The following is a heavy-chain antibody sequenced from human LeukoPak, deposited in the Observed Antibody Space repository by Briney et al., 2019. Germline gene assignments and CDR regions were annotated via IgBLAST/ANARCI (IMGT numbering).Heavy chain of an antibody. CDR2: IIPIFGTA. Sequence: SVKVSCKASGGTFSSYAISWVRQAPGQGLEWMGGIIPIFGTANYAQKFQGRVTITADESTSTAYMELSSLRSEDTAVYYCARGIYSGYDRSFDSWGQGTLVTVSS. J-gene: IGHJ4*02. V-gene: IGHV1-69*13. CDR1: GGTFSSYA. D-gene: IGHD5-12*01. CDR3: ARGIYSGYDRSFDS.